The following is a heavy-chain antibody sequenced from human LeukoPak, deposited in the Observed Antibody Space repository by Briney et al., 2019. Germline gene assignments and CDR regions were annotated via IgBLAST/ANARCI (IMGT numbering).Heavy chain of an antibody. V-gene: IGHV3-23*01. CDR3: AKGIHDYGDYWYYYYYGMDV. J-gene: IGHJ6*02. CDR2: ISGSGGST. CDR1: GFTFSSYA. D-gene: IGHD4-17*01. Sequence: GGSLRLSCAASGFTFSSYAMSWVRQAPGKGLEWVSAISGSGGSTYYADSVKGRFTISRDNSKNTLYLQMNSLRAEDTAVYYCAKGIHDYGDYWYYYYYGMDVWGQGTTVTVSS.